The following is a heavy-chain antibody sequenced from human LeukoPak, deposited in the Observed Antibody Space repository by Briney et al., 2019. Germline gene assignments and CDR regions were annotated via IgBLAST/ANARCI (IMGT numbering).Heavy chain of an antibody. Sequence: SETLSLTCTVSGGSISSYYWSWIRQPAGKGLEWIGRIYTSGSTNYSPSLKSRVTMSVDTSKNQFPLKLSSVTAADTAVYYCARDLPYCGGDCYRNPDAFDIWGQGTMVTVSS. CDR1: GGSISSYY. J-gene: IGHJ3*02. CDR2: IYTSGST. V-gene: IGHV4-4*07. CDR3: ARDLPYCGGDCYRNPDAFDI. D-gene: IGHD2-21*02.